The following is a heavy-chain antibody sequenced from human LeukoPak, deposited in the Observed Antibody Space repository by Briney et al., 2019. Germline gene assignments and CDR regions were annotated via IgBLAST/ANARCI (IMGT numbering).Heavy chain of an antibody. CDR3: AKGKDYYDSSGHKGLFDY. CDR1: GFTFDDYA. D-gene: IGHD3-22*01. Sequence: PGRSLRLSCAASGFTFDDYAMPWVRHAPGKGLEWVSGISWNSGSIGYADSVKGRFTISRDNAKNSLYLQMNSLRAEDTALYYCAKGKDYYDSSGHKGLFDYWGQGTLVTVSS. CDR2: ISWNSGSI. J-gene: IGHJ4*02. V-gene: IGHV3-9*01.